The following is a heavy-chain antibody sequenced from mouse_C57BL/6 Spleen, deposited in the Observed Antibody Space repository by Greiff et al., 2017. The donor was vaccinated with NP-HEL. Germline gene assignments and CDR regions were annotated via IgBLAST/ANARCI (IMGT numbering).Heavy chain of an antibody. CDR1: GYTFTDYE. CDR3: TREGTGFAY. Sequence: VQLQQSGAELVRPGASVTLSCKASGYTFTDYEMPWVKQTPVHGLEWIGAIDPETGGPAYNQKFKGKAILTADKSSSTAYMELRSLTSEDSAVYYCTREGTGFAYWGQGTLVTVSA. J-gene: IGHJ3*01. V-gene: IGHV1-15*01. CDR2: IDPETGGP. D-gene: IGHD2-14*01.